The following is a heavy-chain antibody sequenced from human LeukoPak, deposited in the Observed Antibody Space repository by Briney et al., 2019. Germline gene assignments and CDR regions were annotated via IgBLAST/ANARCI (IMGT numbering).Heavy chain of an antibody. CDR3: ARDRGARLERFYAFDF. V-gene: IGHV1-2*02. CDR2: IIPNNGFT. J-gene: IGHJ3*01. Sequence: ASVKVSCKAAGYAFTGSYIHWVRQAPGQGLEWMGWIIPNNGFTAYAQNFQGRVTMTRDTSISTAYMDLSRLTSDDTAVYFCARDRGARLERFYAFDFWGQGTTVTVSS. CDR1: GYAFTGSY. D-gene: IGHD1-1*01.